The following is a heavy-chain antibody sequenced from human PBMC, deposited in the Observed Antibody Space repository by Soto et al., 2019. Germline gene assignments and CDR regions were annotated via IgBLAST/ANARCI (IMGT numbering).Heavy chain of an antibody. CDR1: GGSFSAYY. V-gene: IGHV4-34*01. J-gene: IGHJ4*02. CDR3: ARGVGYAGVDY. D-gene: IGHD5-12*01. CDR2: INHSGST. Sequence: SETLSLTCAVYGGSFSAYYWSWIRQPPGKGLEWIGEINHSGSTNYNPSLKSRVTISVDRSKNQFSLKLSSVTAADTAAYYCARGVGYAGVDYWGQGTLVTVS.